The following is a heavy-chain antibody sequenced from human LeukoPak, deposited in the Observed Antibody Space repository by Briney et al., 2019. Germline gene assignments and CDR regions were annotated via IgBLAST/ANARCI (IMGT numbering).Heavy chain of an antibody. CDR2: ISGSGGST. Sequence: GGSLRLSCVASGFTFSSYAMSWVRQAPGKGLEWVSAISGSGGSTYYADSVKGRFTISRDNSKNTLYLQMNSLRAEDTAVYYCAEAPTPYYDFWSGYYTGWYFDLWGRGTLVTVSS. V-gene: IGHV3-23*01. CDR3: AEAPTPYYDFWSGYYTGWYFDL. CDR1: GFTFSSYA. J-gene: IGHJ2*01. D-gene: IGHD3-3*01.